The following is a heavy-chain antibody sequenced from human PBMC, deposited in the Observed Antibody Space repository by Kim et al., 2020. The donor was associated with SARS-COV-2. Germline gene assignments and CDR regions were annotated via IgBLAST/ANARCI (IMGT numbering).Heavy chain of an antibody. V-gene: IGHV3-9*01. D-gene: IGHD6-13*01. CDR2: ISWNSGSI. J-gene: IGHJ6*02. CDR1: GFTFDDYA. Sequence: GGSLRLSCAASGFTFDDYAMHWVRQAPGKGLEWVSGISWNSGSIGYADSVKGRFTISRDNAKNSLYLQMNSLRAEDTALYYCAKDIRSSSWYETAADHYYYYGMDVWGQGTTVTVSS. CDR3: AKDIRSSSWYETAADHYYYYGMDV.